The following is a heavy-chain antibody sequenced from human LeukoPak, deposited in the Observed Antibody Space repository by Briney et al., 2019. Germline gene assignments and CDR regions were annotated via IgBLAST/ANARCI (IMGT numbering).Heavy chain of an antibody. V-gene: IGHV4-34*01. CDR2: INHSGST. CDR3: ASTYDSSGYYVNY. D-gene: IGHD3-22*01. Sequence: PSETLSLTCTVSGGSISTYYWSWIRQPPGKGLEWIGEINHSGSTNYNPSLKSRVTISVDTSKNQFSLKLSSVTAADTAVYYCASTYDSSGYYVNYWGQGTLVTVSS. CDR1: GGSISTYY. J-gene: IGHJ4*02.